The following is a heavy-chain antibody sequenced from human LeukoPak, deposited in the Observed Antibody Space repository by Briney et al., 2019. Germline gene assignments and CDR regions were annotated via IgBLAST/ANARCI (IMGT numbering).Heavy chain of an antibody. J-gene: IGHJ6*02. V-gene: IGHV3-74*01. Sequence: GGSLRLSCAVTGFNLRTYWIHWVRHSPGRGLEWVARINGEGSRISYADSERGRFTISRDNAKNTAYLQMDSLRAEDTALYYCARDPGYYYYGMDVWGQGTTVVVSS. CDR1: GFNLRTYW. CDR2: INGEGSRI. CDR3: ARDPGYYYYGMDV.